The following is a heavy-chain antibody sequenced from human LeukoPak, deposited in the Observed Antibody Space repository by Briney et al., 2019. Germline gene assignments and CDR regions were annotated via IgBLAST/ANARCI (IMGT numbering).Heavy chain of an antibody. CDR1: GFTFSSYG. D-gene: IGHD1-26*01. J-gene: IGHJ4*02. CDR3: AAGPYRGSYIDY. Sequence: GGSLRLSCAASGFTFSSYGMHWVRQAPGKGLEWVAVISYDGSNKYYADSVKGRFTISRDNSKNTLYLQMNSLRAEDTAVYYCAAGPYRGSYIDYWGQGTLVTVSS. V-gene: IGHV3-30*03. CDR2: ISYDGSNK.